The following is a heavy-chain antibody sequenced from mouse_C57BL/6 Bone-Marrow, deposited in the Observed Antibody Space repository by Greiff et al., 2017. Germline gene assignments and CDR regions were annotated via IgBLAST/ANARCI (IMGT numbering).Heavy chain of an antibody. V-gene: IGHV1-15*01. Sequence: QVQLQQSGAELVRPGASVTLSCKASGYTFTDYEMHWVKQTPVHGLEWIGAIDPETGGTAYNQKFKGKAILTADKSSITAYMELRSLTSEDSAVYYCTRNYGEEKTYDFDYWGQGTTLTVSS. D-gene: IGHD2-4*01. CDR3: TRNYGEEKTYDFDY. CDR2: IDPETGGT. J-gene: IGHJ2*01. CDR1: GYTFTDYE.